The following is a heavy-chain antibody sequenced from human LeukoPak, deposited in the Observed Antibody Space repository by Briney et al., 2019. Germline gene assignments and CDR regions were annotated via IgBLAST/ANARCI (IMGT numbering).Heavy chain of an antibody. CDR1: GYTFTGYY. J-gene: IGHJ4*02. CDR3: ARGTTVIQTLDY. CDR2: ITPNSGGE. Sequence: ASVKVSCKASGYTFTGYYMHWVRQAPGQGLEWMGRITPNSGGENYAQKFQGRVIMTRDTSISTAYMELSRLRSDDTAVYYCARGTTVIQTLDYWGQGTLVTVSS. D-gene: IGHD4-17*01. V-gene: IGHV1-2*06.